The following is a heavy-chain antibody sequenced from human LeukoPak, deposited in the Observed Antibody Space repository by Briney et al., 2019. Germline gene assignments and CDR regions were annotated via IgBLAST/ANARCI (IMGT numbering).Heavy chain of an antibody. CDR3: ASSRQYYDSSGYYYVDWFDP. J-gene: IGHJ5*02. Sequence: SVTVSCKASGYTFTSYGISWVRQAPGQGLEWMGGIIPTFGTANYAQKFQGRVTITADESTSTAYMELSSLRSEDTAVYYCASSRQYYDSSGYYYVDWFDPWGQGTLVTVSS. CDR2: IIPTFGTA. V-gene: IGHV1-69*13. CDR1: GYTFTSYG. D-gene: IGHD3-22*01.